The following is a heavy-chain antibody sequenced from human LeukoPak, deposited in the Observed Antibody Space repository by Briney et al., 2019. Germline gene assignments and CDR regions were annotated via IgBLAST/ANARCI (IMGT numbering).Heavy chain of an antibody. D-gene: IGHD3-22*01. V-gene: IGHV3-53*01. CDR3: ARAAYDSNGFTANHDY. CDR2: LYSDGST. CDR1: GFTVSSCY. Sequence: GGSLRLSCAASGFTVSSCYMSWVRQAPGKGPEWVSVLYSDGSTFYADSVKGRFTISRDNSKDTLHLQMNNLRAEDTAVYYCARAAYDSNGFTANHDYWGQGTLVTVSS. J-gene: IGHJ4*02.